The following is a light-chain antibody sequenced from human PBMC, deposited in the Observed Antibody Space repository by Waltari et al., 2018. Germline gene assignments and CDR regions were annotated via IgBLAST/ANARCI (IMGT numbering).Light chain of an antibody. J-gene: IGLJ1*01. CDR1: SSDVGGYNY. CDR2: EVS. Sequence: QSALTQPPSASGSPGQSVTISCTGTSSDVGGYNYVSWYQQHPGKAPKLMIYEVSKRPQGVPDRFSGSKSGNTASLTVSGLQAEDEADYYCSSYAGSNLGVFGTGTKVTVL. CDR3: SSYAGSNLGV. V-gene: IGLV2-8*01.